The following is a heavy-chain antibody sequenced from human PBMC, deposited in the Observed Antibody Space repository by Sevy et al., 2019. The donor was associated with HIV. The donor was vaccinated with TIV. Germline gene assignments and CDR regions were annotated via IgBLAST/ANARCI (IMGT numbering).Heavy chain of an antibody. CDR3: AKGDSTFYGMDV. J-gene: IGHJ6*02. Sequence: GGSLRLSCAASGFTFSTYTMNWVRQAPGKGLEWVSAISGSGGSTYYADSVKGRFTISRDKSKNTLYLQMNSLRAEDTAVYYCAKGDSTFYGMDVWDQGTTVTVSS. CDR1: GFTFSTYT. CDR2: ISGSGGST. D-gene: IGHD2-2*01. V-gene: IGHV3-23*01.